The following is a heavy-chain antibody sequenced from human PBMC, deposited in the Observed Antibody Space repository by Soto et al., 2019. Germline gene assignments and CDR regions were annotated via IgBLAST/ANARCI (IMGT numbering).Heavy chain of an antibody. CDR2: INAYNGNT. Sequence: ASVKVSCKASGYTFTSYAMHWVRQAPGQRLEWMGWINAYNGNTNYAQKLQGRVTMTTDTSTSTAYMELRSLRSDDTAVYYCARAIAAAGPSDFYYYYGMDVWGQGTTVTVSS. CDR3: ARAIAAAGPSDFYYYYGMDV. D-gene: IGHD6-13*01. V-gene: IGHV1-18*01. CDR1: GYTFTSYA. J-gene: IGHJ6*02.